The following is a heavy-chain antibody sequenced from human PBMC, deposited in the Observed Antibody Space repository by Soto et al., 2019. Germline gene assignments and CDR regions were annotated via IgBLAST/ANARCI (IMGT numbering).Heavy chain of an antibody. J-gene: IGHJ1*01. CDR3: ARQASEGYSSSPFRF. CDR1: GGPITSGSYY. V-gene: IGHV4-39*01. CDR2: IYYSERT. Sequence: QLQLQESGPGLVKPSETLSLTCTVSGGPITSGSYYWGWIRQPPGKGLEWIGSIYYSERTCYNPSLRSRVTISIDTSRNQFSLKVNSVTAADTAVYYCARQASEGYSSSPFRFWGQGTLVTVSS. D-gene: IGHD6-6*01.